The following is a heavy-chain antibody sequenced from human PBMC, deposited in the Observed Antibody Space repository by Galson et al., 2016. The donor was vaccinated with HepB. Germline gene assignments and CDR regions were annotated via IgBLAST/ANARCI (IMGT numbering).Heavy chain of an antibody. CDR2: ITSAGDKP. D-gene: IGHD1-26*01. V-gene: IGHV3-30*04. CDR1: GFSFNTYS. J-gene: IGHJ4*02. CDR3: ARDAMGRGSGSYSAFDY. Sequence: SLRLSCAASGFSFNTYSMHWVRQAPGKGLEWVAAITSAGDKPYYTDSVRGRFTISRNNSNNMMYLQMNSLRPEDTSVYYCARDAMGRGSGSYSAFDYWGQGTLVAVSS.